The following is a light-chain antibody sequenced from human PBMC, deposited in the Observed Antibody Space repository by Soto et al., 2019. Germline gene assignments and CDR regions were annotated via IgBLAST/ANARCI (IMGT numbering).Light chain of an antibody. V-gene: IGKV2-30*01. CDR1: QSLVYSDGNTY. CDR2: RVS. CDR3: MEGIWHPT. Sequence: DVVMTQSPLSLSVTLGQPASISCRSSQSLVYSDGNTYLNWFQQRPGQSPRRLIYRVSNRGSGVPDRFSGSGSATDFTLKISRVVAEDVGVSYCMEGIWHPTFGQGTKLEIK. J-gene: IGKJ2*01.